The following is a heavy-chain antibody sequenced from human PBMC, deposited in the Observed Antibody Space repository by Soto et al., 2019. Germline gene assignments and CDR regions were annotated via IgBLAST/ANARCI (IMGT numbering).Heavy chain of an antibody. CDR1: GYSFSSHG. Sequence: ASVKVSCKASGYSFSSHGISWVRQAPGQGLEWMGWISAYSGNTNYTQKFQGRVTITADKSTSTAYMELSSLRSEDTAVYYCAVPQARVAATSVFDYWGQGTLVTVSS. CDR3: AVPQARVAATSVFDY. V-gene: IGHV1-18*01. CDR2: ISAYSGNT. J-gene: IGHJ4*02. D-gene: IGHD2-15*01.